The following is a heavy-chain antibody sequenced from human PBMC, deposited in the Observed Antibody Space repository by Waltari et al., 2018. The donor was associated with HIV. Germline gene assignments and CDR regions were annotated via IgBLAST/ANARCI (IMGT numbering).Heavy chain of an antibody. CDR1: GFTFSSYA. V-gene: IGHV3-23*01. CDR3: AKGSSSSRLRGMDV. Sequence: EVQLLESGGGLVQPGGSLRLSCAASGFTFSSYAMSWVRLAPGKGLEWVSAMSGRGGSTHSADSVKGRFTSSRDNAKKTLYRQMNSRRAEDRGGYYCAKGSSSSRLRGMDVWGQGTTVTVSS. D-gene: IGHD6-6*01. CDR2: MSGRGGST. J-gene: IGHJ6*02.